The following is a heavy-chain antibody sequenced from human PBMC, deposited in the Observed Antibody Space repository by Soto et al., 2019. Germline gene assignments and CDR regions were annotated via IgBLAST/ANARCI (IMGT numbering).Heavy chain of an antibody. D-gene: IGHD3-10*01. CDR3: ARDAMVRGVIIMDV. CDR1: GGTFSSYA. V-gene: IGHV1-69*13. J-gene: IGHJ6*02. Sequence: SVKVSCKASGGTFSSYAISWVRQAPGQGLEWMGGIIPIFGTANYAQKFQGRVTITADESTSTAYMELSGLRSEDTAVYYCARDAMVRGVIIMDVWGQGTTVTVSS. CDR2: IIPIFGTA.